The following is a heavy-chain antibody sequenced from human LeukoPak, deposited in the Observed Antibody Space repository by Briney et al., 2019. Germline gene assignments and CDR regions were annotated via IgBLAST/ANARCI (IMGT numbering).Heavy chain of an antibody. J-gene: IGHJ4*02. V-gene: IGHV3-23*01. CDR2: ISGSGGRT. D-gene: IGHD1-26*01. Sequence: PGGSLRLSRAASGFIFSSYAMSWVRQAPGKGLEWVSGISGSGGRTYYADSVKGRFTISRDNSKNTLSLQMNSLRVEDTAVYYCAKDRGVERGATDYWGQGTLVTVSS. CDR3: AKDRGVERGATDY. CDR1: GFIFSSYA.